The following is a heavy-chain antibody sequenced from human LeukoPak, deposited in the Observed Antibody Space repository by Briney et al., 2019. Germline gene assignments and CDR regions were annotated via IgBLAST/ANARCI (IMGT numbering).Heavy chain of an antibody. CDR1: GFTFSSYA. CDR3: AREFRTTVTTESYYYYYGMDV. J-gene: IGHJ6*02. V-gene: IGHV3-30*04. D-gene: IGHD4-17*01. Sequence: GGSLRLSCAASGFTFSSYAMHWVRQAPGKGLEWVAVISYDGSNKYYADSVKGRFTISRDNSKNTLYLQMNSLRAEDTAVYYCAREFRTTVTTESYYYYYGMDVWGQGTTDTVSS. CDR2: ISYDGSNK.